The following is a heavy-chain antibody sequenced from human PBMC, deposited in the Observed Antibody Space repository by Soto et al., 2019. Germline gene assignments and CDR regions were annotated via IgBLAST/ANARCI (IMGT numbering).Heavy chain of an antibody. CDR1: GFTFSSYA. CDR2: ISSSGGST. CDR3: AKFCGGNSAHTYTIDP. J-gene: IGHJ5*02. Sequence: EVQLLESGGGLVQPGGSLRLSCAASGFTFSSYAMSWVRQAPGKGLEWVSTISSSGGSTHYADSVKGRFTISRDNSKNTRYLQMNSLRAEDTAVYYCAKFCGGNSAHTYTIDPWGQGTLVTVSS. D-gene: IGHD2-21*02. V-gene: IGHV3-23*01.